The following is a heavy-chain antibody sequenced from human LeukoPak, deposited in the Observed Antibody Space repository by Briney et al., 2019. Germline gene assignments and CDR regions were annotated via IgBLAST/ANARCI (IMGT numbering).Heavy chain of an antibody. CDR3: ARASPPPPPYYYGMDV. Sequence: GGSLRLSCAASGFTYSSYAMHWVRQAPGKGLEYVSAISSNGGSTYYANSVKGRFTISRDNSKNTLYLQMGSLRAEDMAVYYCARASPPPPPYYYGMDVWGQGTTVTVSS. CDR1: GFTYSSYA. V-gene: IGHV3-64*01. J-gene: IGHJ6*02. CDR2: ISSNGGST.